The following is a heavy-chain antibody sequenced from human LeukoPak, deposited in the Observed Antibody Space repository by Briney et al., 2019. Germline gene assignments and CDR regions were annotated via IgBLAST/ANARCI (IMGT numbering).Heavy chain of an antibody. J-gene: IGHJ4*02. CDR2: ISTSGSTI. Sequence: GGSLRLSCAASGFTFSNYGMNWVRQAPGKGLEWISYISTSGSTIYYGDSVEGRFTISRDNAKNSLYLQMNSLRAEDTAVYYCGRGDYSSSWYLDHWGQGTLVTVSS. D-gene: IGHD6-13*01. CDR1: GFTFSNYG. V-gene: IGHV3-48*04. CDR3: GRGDYSSSWYLDH.